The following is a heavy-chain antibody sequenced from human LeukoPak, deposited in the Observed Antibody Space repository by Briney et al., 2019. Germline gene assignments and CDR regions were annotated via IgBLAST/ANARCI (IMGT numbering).Heavy chain of an antibody. D-gene: IGHD6-6*01. CDR2: IDSGGNT. CDR3: ARVAFRSSSYISGIDY. V-gene: IGHV3-53*01. CDR1: GFTVSSNY. Sequence: PGGSLRLSCAASGFTVSSNYMSWVRQAPGKGLEWVSLIDSGGNTYYGDSVGGRFTISRDNSKNTLYLQMNSLRAEDTAVYYCARVAFRSSSYISGIDYWGQGNLVTVSS. J-gene: IGHJ4*02.